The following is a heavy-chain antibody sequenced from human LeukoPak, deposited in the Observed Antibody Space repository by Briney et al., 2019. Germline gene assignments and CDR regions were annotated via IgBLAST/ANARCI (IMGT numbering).Heavy chain of an antibody. Sequence: PGGSLRLSCAASGFTFSSYAMSWVRQAPGKGLEWVSGINWNGGSTGYADSVKGRFTISRDNAKNSLYLQMNSLRAEDTALYYCARDHYGSGTGDYWGQGTLVTVSS. V-gene: IGHV3-20*04. CDR3: ARDHYGSGTGDY. CDR1: GFTFSSYA. CDR2: INWNGGST. J-gene: IGHJ4*02. D-gene: IGHD3-10*01.